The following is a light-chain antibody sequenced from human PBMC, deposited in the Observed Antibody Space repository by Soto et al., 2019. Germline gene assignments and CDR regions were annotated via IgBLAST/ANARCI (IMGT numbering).Light chain of an antibody. V-gene: IGLV2-14*01. CDR3: RSYTGSITLV. Sequence: QSALTQPASVSGSPGQSITISCTGTSSDSGDYNYVSWYQQHPGKAHKLMIYDVSNRPSGVSNRFSGSKSGNTVSLTISGLQTEDEADYYCRSYTGSITLVFGTGTKLTVL. CDR1: SSDSGDYNY. CDR2: DVS. J-gene: IGLJ1*01.